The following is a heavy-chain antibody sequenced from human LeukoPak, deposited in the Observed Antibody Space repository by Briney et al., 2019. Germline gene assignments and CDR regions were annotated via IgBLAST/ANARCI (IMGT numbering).Heavy chain of an antibody. CDR2: IWYDGSNK. J-gene: IGHJ4*02. Sequence: GRSLRLSCAASGFTFSSYGMHWVRQAPGKGLEWVAVIWYDGSNKYYADSVKGRFTISRDNSKNTLYLQMNSLRAEDTAVYYCARFRGYSYGNDYWGQGTLVTVSS. CDR1: GFTFSSYG. D-gene: IGHD5-18*01. V-gene: IGHV3-33*01. CDR3: ARFRGYSYGNDY.